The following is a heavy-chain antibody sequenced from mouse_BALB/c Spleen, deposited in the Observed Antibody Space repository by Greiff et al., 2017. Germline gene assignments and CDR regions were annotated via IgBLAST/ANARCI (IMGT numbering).Heavy chain of an antibody. Sequence: VQLVESGAELARPGASVKMSCKASGYTFTSYTMHWVKQRPGQGLEWIGYINPSSGYTNYNQKFKDKATLTADKSSSTAYMQLSSLTSEDSAVYYCARFDGDYYAMDYWGQGTSVTVSS. D-gene: IGHD2-3*01. CDR3: ARFDGDYYAMDY. J-gene: IGHJ4*01. CDR2: INPSSGYT. V-gene: IGHV1-4*01. CDR1: GYTFTSYT.